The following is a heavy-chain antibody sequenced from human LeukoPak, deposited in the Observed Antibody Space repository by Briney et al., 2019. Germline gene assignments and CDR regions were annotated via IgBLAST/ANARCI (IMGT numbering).Heavy chain of an antibody. V-gene: IGHV3-15*01. Sequence: GGSLRLSCAASGFTVSSNYMSWVRQAPGKGLEWVGRIKSKTYGGTTDYAAPVKGRFMISRDDSKNTLYVQMNSLKSEDTAVYYCTAFESGGFYWGQGTLVTVSS. CDR3: TAFESGGFY. D-gene: IGHD2-15*01. CDR2: IKSKTYGGTT. CDR1: GFTVSSNY. J-gene: IGHJ4*02.